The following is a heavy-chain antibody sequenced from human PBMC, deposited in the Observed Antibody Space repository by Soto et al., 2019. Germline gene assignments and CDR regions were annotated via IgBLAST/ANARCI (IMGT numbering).Heavy chain of an antibody. CDR3: AKDILRRGTTVNTPWYAPRYYFDY. CDR2: ISWNSGSI. V-gene: IGHV3-9*01. CDR1: GFTFDDYA. J-gene: IGHJ4*02. Sequence: PGGSLRLSCAASGFTFDDYAMHWVRQAPGKGLEWVSGISWNSGSIGYADSVKGRFTISRDNAKNSLYLQMNSLRAEDTALYYCAKDILRRGTTVNTPWYAPRYYFDYWGQGTLVTVSS. D-gene: IGHD4-4*01.